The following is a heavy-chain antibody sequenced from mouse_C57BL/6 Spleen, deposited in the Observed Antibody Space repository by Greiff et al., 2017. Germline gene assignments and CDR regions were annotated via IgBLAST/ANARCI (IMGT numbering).Heavy chain of an antibody. J-gene: IGHJ4*01. CDR1: GFTFSDYY. V-gene: IGHV5-16*01. D-gene: IGHD3-2*02. CDR3: AREGTAQNYYAMDY. CDR2: INYDGSST. Sequence: EVKLVESEGGLVQPGSSMKLSCTASGFTFSDYYMAWVRQVPEKGLEWVANINYDGSSTYYLDSLKSRFIISRDNAKNILYLQMSSLKSEDTATYYCAREGTAQNYYAMDYWGQGTSVTVSS.